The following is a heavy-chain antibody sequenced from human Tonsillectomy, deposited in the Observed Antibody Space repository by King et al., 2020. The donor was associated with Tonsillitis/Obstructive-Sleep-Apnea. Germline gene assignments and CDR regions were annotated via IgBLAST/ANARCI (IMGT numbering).Heavy chain of an antibody. D-gene: IGHD4-17*01. V-gene: IGHV3-11*05. CDR2: ISSIGSFI. J-gene: IGHJ6*03. CDR1: GFTFTYYY. CDR3: AIHSTVATWGIYYYMDV. Sequence: VQLVESGGGLVKPGGSLRLSCAASGFTFTYYYMTWIRQAPGKGLEWVSYISSIGSFINYGDSVEGRFTISRDNARKSLFLHMNSLRADDTAVYFCAIHSTVATWGIYYYMDVWGEGTTVTVSS.